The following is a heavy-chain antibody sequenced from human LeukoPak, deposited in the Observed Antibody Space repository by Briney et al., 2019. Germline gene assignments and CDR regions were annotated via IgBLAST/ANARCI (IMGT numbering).Heavy chain of an antibody. J-gene: IGHJ4*02. CDR2: ISSNGIYI. Sequence: PGGSLRLSCAASGFTFSSYSMNWVRQAPGKGLEWVSSISSNGIYIYYADSVRGRFTISRDNAKNSLYLQMNSLRAEDTAVYYCARVQLERHFDYWGQGTLVTISS. CDR3: ARVQLERHFDY. V-gene: IGHV3-21*01. CDR1: GFTFSSYS. D-gene: IGHD1-1*01.